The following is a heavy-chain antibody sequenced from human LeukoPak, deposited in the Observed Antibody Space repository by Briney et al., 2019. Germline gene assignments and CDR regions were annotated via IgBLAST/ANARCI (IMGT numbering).Heavy chain of an antibody. CDR1: GYTFTSYH. V-gene: IGHV1-18*04. Sequence: GASVKVSCKASGYTFTSYHITWVRQAPGHGLEWMGWISPYNGNTNYAQKLQGRVTMTTDTSTSTAYMELRSLRSDDTAVYYRAGYTSNWDNWFDPWGQGTLVTVSS. CDR3: AGYTSNWDNWFDP. D-gene: IGHD6-13*01. CDR2: ISPYNGNT. J-gene: IGHJ5*02.